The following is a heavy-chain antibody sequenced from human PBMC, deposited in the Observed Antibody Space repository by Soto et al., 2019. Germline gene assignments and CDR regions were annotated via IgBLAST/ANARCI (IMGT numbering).Heavy chain of an antibody. D-gene: IGHD1-20*01. Sequence: SETLSLTCTVSGCSISSYYWSWIRQPPGKGLEWIGYIYYSGSTNYNPSLKSRVTISVDTSKNQFSLKLSSVTAADTAVYYCASGIGMDVWGQGTTVTVSS. J-gene: IGHJ6*02. CDR2: IYYSGST. CDR3: ASGIGMDV. V-gene: IGHV4-59*01. CDR1: GCSISSYY.